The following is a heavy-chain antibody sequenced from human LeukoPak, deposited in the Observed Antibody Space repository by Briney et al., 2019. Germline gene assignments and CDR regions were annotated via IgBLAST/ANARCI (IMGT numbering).Heavy chain of an antibody. CDR3: ARGTYSYGYGYFDY. CDR2: INHSGST. V-gene: IGHV4-34*01. CDR1: GGSFSGYY. J-gene: IGHJ4*02. Sequence: SETLSLTCAVYGGSFSGYYWSWIRQPPGKGLEWIGEINHSGSTNCNPSLKSRVTISVDTSKNQFSLKLSSVTAADTAVYYCARGTYSYGYGYFDYWGQGTLVTVSS. D-gene: IGHD5-18*01.